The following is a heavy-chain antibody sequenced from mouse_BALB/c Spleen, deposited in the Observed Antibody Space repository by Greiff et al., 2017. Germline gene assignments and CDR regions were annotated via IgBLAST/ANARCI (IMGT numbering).Heavy chain of an antibody. J-gene: IGHJ2*01. CDR1: GFTFSSYA. Sequence: EVMLVESGGGLVKPGGSLKLSCAASGFTFSSYAMSWVRQSPEKRLEWVAEISSGGSYTYYPDTVTGRFTISRDNAKNTLYLEMSSLRSEDTAMYYCARFNYVFDYWGQGTTLTVTS. CDR3: ARFNYVFDY. V-gene: IGHV5-9-4*01. D-gene: IGHD1-1*01. CDR2: ISSGGSYT.